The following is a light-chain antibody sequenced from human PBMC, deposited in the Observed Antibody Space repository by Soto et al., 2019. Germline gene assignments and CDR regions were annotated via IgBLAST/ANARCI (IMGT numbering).Light chain of an antibody. CDR3: QQYNNWPPWT. CDR2: GAS. CDR1: QSVSSN. V-gene: IGKV3-15*01. Sequence: EIVMTQSPATLSVSPGERATLSCRASQSVSSNLAWYQQKPGQAPRLLIYGASTRATGIPARFSGSGPGTEFTLTISSLQSEDFAVYYCQQYNNWPPWTFGPGNKVEIK. J-gene: IGKJ1*01.